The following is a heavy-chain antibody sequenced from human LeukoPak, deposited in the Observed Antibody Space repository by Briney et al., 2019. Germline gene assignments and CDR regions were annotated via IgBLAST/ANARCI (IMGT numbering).Heavy chain of an antibody. V-gene: IGHV1-2*02. J-gene: IGHJ3*02. D-gene: IGHD5-24*01. CDR2: INPSSGGT. CDR1: GYTFTSYY. CDR3: ARSRWLQLDAFDI. Sequence: ASVKVSCKASGYTFTSYYMHWLRQAPGQGLEWMGWINPSSGGTYSAQQFQGRVTMTRDTSISTAYMQLSRLRSDDTAVYYCARSRWLQLDAFDIWGQGTMVTVSS.